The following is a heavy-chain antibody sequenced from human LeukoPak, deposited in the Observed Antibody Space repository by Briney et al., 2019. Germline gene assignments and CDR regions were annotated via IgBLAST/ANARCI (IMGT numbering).Heavy chain of an antibody. CDR1: GFTFGNYW. D-gene: IGHD2-2*02. CDR3: GRDRYTVVDH. Sequence: GRSLRLSCAASGFTFGNYWMHWVRHAPGKGLMWVSRLSADGSITAYADSVKGRFTISRDNAKNTLYLQMDSLRAEDTAVYYCGRDRYTVVDHWGQGTLVTVSS. J-gene: IGHJ4*02. V-gene: IGHV3-74*01. CDR2: LSADGSIT.